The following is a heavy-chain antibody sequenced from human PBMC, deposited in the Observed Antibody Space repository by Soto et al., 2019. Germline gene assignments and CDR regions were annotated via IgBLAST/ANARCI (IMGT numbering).Heavy chain of an antibody. V-gene: IGHV3-11*06. CDR1: GFTFSDYY. Sequence: ESGGGLVKPGGSLRLSCAASGFTFSDYYMSWIRQAPGKGLEWVSYISGSGTYTNYGDSVKRRFTISRDNAKNSLYLQMNSLRAEDTAVYYCVRGGSYCGRDCFDYWGQGTLVTGSS. J-gene: IGHJ4*02. D-gene: IGHD2-21*02. CDR2: ISGSGTYT. CDR3: VRGGSYCGRDCFDY.